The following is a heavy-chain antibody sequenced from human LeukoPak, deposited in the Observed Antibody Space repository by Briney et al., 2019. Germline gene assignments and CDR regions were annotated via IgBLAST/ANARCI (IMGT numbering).Heavy chain of an antibody. CDR3: ARGLFTVTTYRPFDY. CDR2: MNPNSGNT. CDR1: GYTFTSYD. Sequence: ASVKVSCKASGYTFTSYDINWVRQATGQGLEWMGWMNPNSGNTGYAQKFQGRVTMTRNTSISTAYMGLSSLRSEDTAVYYCARGLFTVTTYRPFDYWGQGTLVTVSS. J-gene: IGHJ4*02. D-gene: IGHD4-17*01. V-gene: IGHV1-8*01.